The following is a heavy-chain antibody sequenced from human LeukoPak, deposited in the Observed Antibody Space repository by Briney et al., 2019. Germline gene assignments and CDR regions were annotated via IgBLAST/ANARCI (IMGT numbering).Heavy chain of an antibody. CDR2: INPNSGGT. CDR1: GYTFTGYY. D-gene: IGHD2-21*01. V-gene: IGHV1-2*02. CDR3: VRSFVVVIAIRSPPDAFDI. J-gene: IGHJ3*02. Sequence: ASVKVSCKASGYTFTGYYMHWVRQAPGQGLEWMGWINPNSGGTNYAQKFQGRVTMTRDTSISTAYMELSRLRSDDTAVYYCVRSFVVVIAIRSPPDAFDIWGQGTVVTVSS.